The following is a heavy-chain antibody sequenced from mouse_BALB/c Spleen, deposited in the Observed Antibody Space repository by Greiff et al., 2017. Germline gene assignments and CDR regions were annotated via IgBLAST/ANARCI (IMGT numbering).Heavy chain of an antibody. CDR2: ISSGSSTI. CDR1: GFTFSSFG. Sequence: EVMLVESGGGLVQPGGSRKLSCAASGFTFSSFGMHWVRQAPEKGLEWVAYISSGSSTIYYADTVKGRFTISRDNPKNTLFLQMTSLRSEDTAMYYGARASTGTGYAMDYWGQGTSVTVSS. J-gene: IGHJ4*01. D-gene: IGHD4-1*01. V-gene: IGHV5-17*02. CDR3: ARASTGTGYAMDY.